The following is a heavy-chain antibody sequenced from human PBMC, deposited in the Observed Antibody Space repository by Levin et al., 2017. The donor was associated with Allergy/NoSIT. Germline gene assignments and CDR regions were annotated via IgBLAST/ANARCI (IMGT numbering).Heavy chain of an antibody. CDR2: ISSSSSYM. CDR1: GFTFSSYS. Sequence: SCAASGFTFSSYSMTWVRQAPGKGLEWVSSISSSSSYMYYADSVKGRFTISRDNAKNSLYLQMNSLRAEDTAVYYCASGDTARGLGYWGQGTLVTVSS. CDR3: ASGDTARGLGY. V-gene: IGHV3-21*01. J-gene: IGHJ4*02. D-gene: IGHD5-18*01.